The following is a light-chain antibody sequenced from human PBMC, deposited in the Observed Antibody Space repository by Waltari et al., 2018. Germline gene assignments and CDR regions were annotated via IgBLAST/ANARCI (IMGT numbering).Light chain of an antibody. J-gene: IGLJ2*01. CDR2: GNS. V-gene: IGLV1-40*01. CDR3: QSYDSGLRGSV. Sequence: QSVLTQPPSVSGAPGQRVTISCLGATYDVHWYQQLPGTVPKLLIYGNSNRPSGVPDRFSGSKSGTSASLAITGLQVEDEADYYCQSYDSGLRGSVFGGGTKLAVL. CDR1: GATYD.